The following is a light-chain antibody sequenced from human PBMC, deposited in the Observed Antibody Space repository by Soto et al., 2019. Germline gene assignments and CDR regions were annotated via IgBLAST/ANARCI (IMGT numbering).Light chain of an antibody. Sequence: EIQMTQSPSSLSAAVGERATITCRASQGISARLAWYQQKPGKAPRLLIYGASSWQSGIPYRFSGSGSGTDFTLTISSLQSEDFATYYCQQCKSFPITFGRGTRLEIK. J-gene: IGKJ5*01. CDR2: GAS. CDR1: QGISAR. V-gene: IGKV1-12*01. CDR3: QQCKSFPIT.